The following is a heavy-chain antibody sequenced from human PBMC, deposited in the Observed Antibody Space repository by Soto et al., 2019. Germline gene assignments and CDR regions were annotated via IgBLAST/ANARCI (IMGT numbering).Heavy chain of an antibody. Sequence: PGGSLRLSCAASGSIFSRYAMSWVRQAPGKGLEWVSAISDSGDDTYYADSVKGRFTISRDNSKNTLYLQMNSLRAEDTAVYYCARWSTEVLRYSYYGMDVWGQGTTVTVSS. V-gene: IGHV3-23*01. CDR3: ARWSTEVLRYSYYGMDV. CDR2: ISDSGDDT. CDR1: GSIFSRYA. J-gene: IGHJ6*02. D-gene: IGHD3-9*01.